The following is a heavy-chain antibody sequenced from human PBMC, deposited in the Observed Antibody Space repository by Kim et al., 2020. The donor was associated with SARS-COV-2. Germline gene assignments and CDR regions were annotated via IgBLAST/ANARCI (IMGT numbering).Heavy chain of an antibody. Sequence: SVKVSCKASGFTFTSSAMRWVRQARGQRLEWIGWIVVGSGNTNYAQKFQERVTITRDMSTSTAYMELSSLRSEDTAVYYCAADPNYDSSGYYYYYYYGMDVWGQGTTVTVSS. CDR3: AADPNYDSSGYYYYYYYGMDV. V-gene: IGHV1-58*02. D-gene: IGHD3-22*01. CDR1: GFTFTSSA. CDR2: IVVGSGNT. J-gene: IGHJ6*02.